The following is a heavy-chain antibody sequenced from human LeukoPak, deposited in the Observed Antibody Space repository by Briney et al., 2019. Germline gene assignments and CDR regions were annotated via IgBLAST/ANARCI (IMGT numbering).Heavy chain of an antibody. CDR3: ARTVFIPIAAAGTDAFDI. J-gene: IGHJ3*02. CDR2: IYYSGST. V-gene: IGHV4-39*07. CDR1: GGSISSSSYY. D-gene: IGHD6-13*01. Sequence: PSETLSLTCTVSGGSISSSSYYWGWIRQPPGKGLEWIGSIYYSGSTYYNPSLKSRVTISVDTSKNQFSLKLSSVTAADTAVYYCARTVFIPIAAAGTDAFDIWGQGTMVTVSS.